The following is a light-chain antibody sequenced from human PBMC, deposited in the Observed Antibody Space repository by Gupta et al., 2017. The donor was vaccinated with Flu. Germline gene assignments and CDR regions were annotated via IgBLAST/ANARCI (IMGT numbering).Light chain of an antibody. J-gene: IGKJ2*01. CDR2: WAS. CDR3: QQYYSDPT. Sequence: DIVMTSSSDSLAVPLGEGATINCKSSQSISRISDNKHYLAWYQQKPGQPPKLLIYWASFRESGVPDRFSGSGSGTDYTLTISSLQAEDVAVYYCQQYYSDPTFGQGTKLEIK. V-gene: IGKV4-1*01. CDR1: QSISRISDNKHY.